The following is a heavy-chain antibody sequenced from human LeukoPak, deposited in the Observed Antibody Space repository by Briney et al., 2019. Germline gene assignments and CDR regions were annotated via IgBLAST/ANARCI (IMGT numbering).Heavy chain of an antibody. CDR1: GFTFDDYA. CDR3: AKDVTAMVTSPHDY. CDR2: ICWNSGSI. V-gene: IGHV3-9*01. D-gene: IGHD5-18*01. J-gene: IGHJ4*02. Sequence: GGSLRLSCAASGFTFDDYAMHWVRQAPGKGLEWVSGICWNSGSIGYADSVKGRFTISRDNAKNSLYLQMDILRAEDTALYYCAKDVTAMVTSPHDYWGQGTLVTVSS.